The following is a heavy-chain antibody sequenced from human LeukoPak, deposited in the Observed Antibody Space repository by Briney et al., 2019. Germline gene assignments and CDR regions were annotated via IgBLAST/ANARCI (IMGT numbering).Heavy chain of an antibody. CDR1: GFTFSSYA. J-gene: IGHJ4*02. Sequence: GGSLRLSCADSGFTFSSYAMSWVRQAPGKGLEWVSAISGSGGSTYYADSVKGRFTISGDNSKNTLYLQMNSLRAEDTAVYYCAKDSGSYNTFDDWGQGTLVTVSS. CDR2: ISGSGGST. D-gene: IGHD1-26*01. CDR3: AKDSGSYNTFDD. V-gene: IGHV3-23*01.